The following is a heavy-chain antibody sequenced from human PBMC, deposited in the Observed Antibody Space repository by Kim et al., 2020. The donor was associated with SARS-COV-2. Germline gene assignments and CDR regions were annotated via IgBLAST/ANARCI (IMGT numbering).Heavy chain of an antibody. Sequence: GGSLRLSCAASGFTFSSYAMSWVRQAPGKGLEWVSAISGSGGSTYYADSVKGRFTISRDNSKNTLYLQMNSLRAEDTAVYYCAKDGAPSLWSGYYFSLPYFDYWGQGTLVTVSS. CDR1: GFTFSSYA. CDR3: AKDGAPSLWSGYYFSLPYFDY. D-gene: IGHD3-3*01. J-gene: IGHJ4*02. CDR2: ISGSGGST. V-gene: IGHV3-23*01.